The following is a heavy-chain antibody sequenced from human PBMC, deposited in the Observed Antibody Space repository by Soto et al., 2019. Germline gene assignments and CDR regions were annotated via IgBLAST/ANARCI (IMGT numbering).Heavy chain of an antibody. CDR1: GYTFTGYY. CDR3: GRDGAVAGTESAFDI. D-gene: IGHD6-19*01. Sequence: ASVKVSCKASGYTFTGYYMHWVRQAPGQGLEWMGWINPNSGGTNYAQKFQGWVTMTRDTSISTAYMELSRLRSDDTAVYYCGRDGAVAGTESAFDIWGQGTMVTVSS. J-gene: IGHJ3*02. V-gene: IGHV1-2*04. CDR2: INPNSGGT.